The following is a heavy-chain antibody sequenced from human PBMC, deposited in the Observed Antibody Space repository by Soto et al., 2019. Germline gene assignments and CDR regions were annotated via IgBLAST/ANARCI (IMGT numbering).Heavy chain of an antibody. J-gene: IGHJ4*02. V-gene: IGHV1-3*01. Sequence: ASVKVSCKASGYTFTSYAMHWVRQAPGQRLEWMGWINAGNGNTKYSQKFQGRVTITRDTSASTAYMELSSLRSEDTAVYYCARLPDPNSGYELPVEDDYWGQGTLVTVSS. CDR3: ARLPDPNSGYELPVEDDY. CDR2: INAGNGNT. CDR1: GYTFTSYA. D-gene: IGHD5-12*01.